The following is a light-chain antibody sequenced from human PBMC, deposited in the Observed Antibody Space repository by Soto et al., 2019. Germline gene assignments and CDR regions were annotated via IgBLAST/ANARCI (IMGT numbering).Light chain of an antibody. Sequence: QSALTQPRSVSGSPGQSVTISCTGTSSDVGGYNYVSWYQQHPGKAPKLIIYVVNKRPSGVPDRFSGSKSGNTASLTISGLQAEDEADYYCCSYAGSYTVVFGGGTKLTVL. V-gene: IGLV2-11*01. CDR2: VVN. J-gene: IGLJ2*01. CDR1: SSDVGGYNY. CDR3: CSYAGSYTVV.